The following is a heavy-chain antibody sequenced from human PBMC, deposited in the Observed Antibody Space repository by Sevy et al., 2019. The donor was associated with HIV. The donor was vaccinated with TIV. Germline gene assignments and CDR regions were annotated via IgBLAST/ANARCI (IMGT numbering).Heavy chain of an antibody. CDR3: ARQSWRSGDF. J-gene: IGHJ4*02. Sequence: SETLSLTCTVSGGSISSSNYYWGWIRQSPGKGLAWIGAIFYSGNNHFNPSLKSRVTISIDTSRNEFSLELTSVTAADTAVYYCARQSWRSGDFWGQGTLVTVSS. V-gene: IGHV4-39*01. CDR2: IFYSGNN. CDR1: GGSISSSNYY.